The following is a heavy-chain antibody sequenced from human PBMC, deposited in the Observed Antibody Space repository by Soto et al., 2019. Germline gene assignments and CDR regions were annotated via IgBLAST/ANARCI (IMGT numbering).Heavy chain of an antibody. D-gene: IGHD2-8*01. CDR3: ARASSTNEGWFDP. Sequence: QVELQESGPGLVKPSETLSLTCKVSGASVSSGSYYWSWIRQPPGKGLEWIGYIYYTGTSDYNPSLKSRVTISIDTSKNQISPNLNSVTAADTAVYYCARASSTNEGWFDPWGQGRLVTVSS. V-gene: IGHV4-61*01. CDR2: IYYTGTS. J-gene: IGHJ5*02. CDR1: GASVSSGSYY.